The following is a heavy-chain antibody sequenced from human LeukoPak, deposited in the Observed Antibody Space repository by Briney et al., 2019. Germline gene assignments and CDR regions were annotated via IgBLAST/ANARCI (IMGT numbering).Heavy chain of an antibody. V-gene: IGHV3-13*01. D-gene: IGHD1-26*01. Sequence: GGSLRLSCAASGFTFSSYDMHWVRQATGKGVEWVSAIGTAGDTYYPGSVKGRFTISRENAKNSLYLQMNSLRAGDTAVYYCARGVGATTPLDYYYYYGMDVWGQGTTVTVSS. CDR1: GFTFSSYD. CDR2: IGTAGDT. J-gene: IGHJ6*02. CDR3: ARGVGATTPLDYYYYYGMDV.